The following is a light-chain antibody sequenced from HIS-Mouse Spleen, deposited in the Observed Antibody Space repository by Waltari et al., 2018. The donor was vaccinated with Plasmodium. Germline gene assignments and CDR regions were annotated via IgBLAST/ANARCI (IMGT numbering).Light chain of an antibody. Sequence: QSALTQPRSVSGSPGQSVTIPCTGTSSDGGGYNYVPWYQQHPGKAPKLMIYDVSKRPSGVPDRFSGSKSGNTASLTISGLQAEDEADYYCCSYAGSYTLVFGGGTKLTVL. CDR2: DVS. CDR1: SSDGGGYNY. V-gene: IGLV2-11*01. J-gene: IGLJ2*01. CDR3: CSYAGSYTLV.